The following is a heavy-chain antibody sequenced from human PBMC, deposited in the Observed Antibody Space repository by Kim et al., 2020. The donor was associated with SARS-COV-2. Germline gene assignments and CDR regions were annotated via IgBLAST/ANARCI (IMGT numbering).Heavy chain of an antibody. Sequence: YSQQFQGRVTITRDTSAGTAYMELSSLRSEDTAVYYCAMGGYGSGSYYDYWGQGTLVTVSS. V-gene: IGHV1-3*01. J-gene: IGHJ4*02. D-gene: IGHD3-10*01. CDR3: AMGGYGSGSYYDY.